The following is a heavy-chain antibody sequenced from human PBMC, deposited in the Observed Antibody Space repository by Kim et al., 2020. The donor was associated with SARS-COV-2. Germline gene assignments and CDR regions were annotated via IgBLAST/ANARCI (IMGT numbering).Heavy chain of an antibody. CDR2: IYYSGST. CDR3: ARERHCYDSSGYYLGGMDV. CDR1: GGSISSGDYY. Sequence: SETLSLTCTVSGGSISSGDYYWSWIRQPPGKGLEWIGYIYYSGSTYYNPSLKSRVTISVDTSKNQFSLKLSSVTAADTAVYYCARERHCYDSSGYYLGGMDVWGQGTTVTVSS. D-gene: IGHD3-22*01. J-gene: IGHJ6*02. V-gene: IGHV4-30-4*01.